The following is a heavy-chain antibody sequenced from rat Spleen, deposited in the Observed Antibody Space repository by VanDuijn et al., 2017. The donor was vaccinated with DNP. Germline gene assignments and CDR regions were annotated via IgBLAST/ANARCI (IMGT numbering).Heavy chain of an antibody. Sequence: EVQLVESGGGLVQPGRSMKLSCAASGFTFSSFPMAWVRQAPTKGLEWVASISSDGSHTYYRDSVKGRFTISRDNAKSSLFLQMDSLRSEDTATYYGTTLITFMSGWSQGTSVTVSS. CDR1: GFTFSSFP. CDR3: TTLITFMSG. D-gene: IGHD1-1*01. CDR2: ISSDGSHT. V-gene: IGHV5-46*01. J-gene: IGHJ4*01.